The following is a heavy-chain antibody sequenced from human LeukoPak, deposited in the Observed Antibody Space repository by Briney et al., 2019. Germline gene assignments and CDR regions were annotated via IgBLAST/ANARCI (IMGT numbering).Heavy chain of an antibody. D-gene: IGHD3-3*01. CDR2: ISGSGGST. V-gene: IGHV3-23*01. Sequence: GGSLRLSCAASEFTFSSYSMNWVRQAPGKGLEWVSAISGSGGSTYYADSVKGRFTISRDNSKNTLYLQMNSLRAEDTAVYYCAGDLTIFGSGGFDPWGQGTLVTVSS. CDR1: EFTFSSYS. CDR3: AGDLTIFGSGGFDP. J-gene: IGHJ5*02.